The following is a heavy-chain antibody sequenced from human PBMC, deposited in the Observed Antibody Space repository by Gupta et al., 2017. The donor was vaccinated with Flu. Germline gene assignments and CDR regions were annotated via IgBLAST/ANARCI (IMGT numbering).Heavy chain of an antibody. CDR3: TTLYKLDP. CDR1: GFTFSNAW. D-gene: IGHD1-14*01. V-gene: IGHV3-15*01. Sequence: EMQLVESGGGLVKPGGSLRLSCAASGFTFSNAWISCVRQAPGKGLEWVGRIKSKNYGETTDYATPVKGRFTISRDDSKNTLYLQMNSLKTEDTGLYYCTTLYKLDPWGQGTLVTVSS. J-gene: IGHJ5*02. CDR2: IKSKNYGETT.